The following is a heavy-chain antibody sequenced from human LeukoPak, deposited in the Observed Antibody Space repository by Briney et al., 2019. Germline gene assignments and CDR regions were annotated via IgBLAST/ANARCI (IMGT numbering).Heavy chain of an antibody. V-gene: IGHV4-59*08. D-gene: IGHD1-26*01. Sequence: SETLSLTCTVSGGSISIYYWSWIRQPPGKGLEWIGYIYYSGSTNYNPSLKSRVTISVDTSKNQFSLKLSSVTAADTAVYYCARQFSGRFDPWGQGTLVTVSS. CDR3: ARQFSGRFDP. CDR2: IYYSGST. CDR1: GGSISIYY. J-gene: IGHJ5*02.